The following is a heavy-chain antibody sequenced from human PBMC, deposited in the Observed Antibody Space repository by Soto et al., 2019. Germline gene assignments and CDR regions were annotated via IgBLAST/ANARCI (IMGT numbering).Heavy chain of an antibody. CDR3: ARGHGFLDY. CDR2: ISNSKGQT. CDR1: GYIFTSYG. D-gene: IGHD6-25*01. V-gene: IGHV1-18*01. Sequence: ASVKVSSKASGYIFTSYGFTWVRQAPGQGLEWMGWISNSKGQTKYGQNFRGRVTMTTDTSTNTAYLELRSLRSDDTAVYYCARGHGFLDYWGQGTLVTVSS. J-gene: IGHJ4*02.